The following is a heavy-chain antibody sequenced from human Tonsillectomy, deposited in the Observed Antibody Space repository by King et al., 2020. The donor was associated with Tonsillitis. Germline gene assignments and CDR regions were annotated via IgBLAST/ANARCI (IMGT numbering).Heavy chain of an antibody. V-gene: IGHV4-61*02. Sequence: VQLQESGPGLVKPSQTLSLTCTVSGASINSDPYSWNWIRQPAGKGLEWIGRISSSGTTISNPSLKSRDTISLDTSKNPFSLTLSSVTAADTAVYYCAREDYGDFPYWGQGTLVAVSS. CDR1: GASINSDPYS. J-gene: IGHJ4*02. CDR3: AREDYGDFPY. CDR2: ISSSGTT. D-gene: IGHD4-17*01.